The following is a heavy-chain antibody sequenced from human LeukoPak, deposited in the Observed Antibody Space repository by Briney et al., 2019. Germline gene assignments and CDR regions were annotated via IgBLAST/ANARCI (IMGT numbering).Heavy chain of an antibody. CDR3: AREGGSGWYILDY. CDR2: ISGSGGTT. Sequence: GGSLRLSCAASGFTVSSNYMSWVRQAPGKGLEWVSAISGSGGTTYYADSVQGRFIISRDNSKNTLYLQMNSLRAEDTAVYYCAREGGSGWYILDYWGQGTLVTVSS. CDR1: GFTVSSNY. V-gene: IGHV3-23*01. J-gene: IGHJ4*02. D-gene: IGHD6-19*01.